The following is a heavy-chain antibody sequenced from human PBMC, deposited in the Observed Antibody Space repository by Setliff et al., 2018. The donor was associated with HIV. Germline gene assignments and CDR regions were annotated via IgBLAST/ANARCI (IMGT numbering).Heavy chain of an antibody. V-gene: IGHV3-7*05. CDR2: IQQHGSEI. CDR3: ANMQWASNAWYSFDY. D-gene: IGHD6-19*01. J-gene: IGHJ4*02. Sequence: GGSLRLSCAASGYTFSSYWRAWVRQCPGKGLEWVANIQQHGSEIHYVASVEGRFTISRDNAKNSLYLQMNSLRAEDTAVYYCANMQWASNAWYSFDYWGQGALVTVSS. CDR1: GYTFSSYW.